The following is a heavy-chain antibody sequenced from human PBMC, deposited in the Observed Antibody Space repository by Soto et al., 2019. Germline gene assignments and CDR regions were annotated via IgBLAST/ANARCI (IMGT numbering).Heavy chain of an antibody. V-gene: IGHV4-4*02. J-gene: IGHJ4*02. Sequence: QVQLQESGPGLVKPSGTLSLTCAVSGGSISSSAWWSWVRQPPGKGLEWIGEIHHSGSTNYDPSLKSRITISVDRSNNHFSLELTSVTAADTAVYYCAGRSRTIEWGQGTQVTVSS. CDR3: AGRSRTIE. CDR1: GGSISSSAW. D-gene: IGHD1-7*01. CDR2: IHHSGST.